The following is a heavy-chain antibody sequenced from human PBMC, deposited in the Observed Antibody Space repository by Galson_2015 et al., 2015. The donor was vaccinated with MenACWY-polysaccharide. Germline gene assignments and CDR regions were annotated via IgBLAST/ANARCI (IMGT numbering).Heavy chain of an antibody. CDR2: IRNDGSIK. CDR3: AKDHYGMDV. Sequence: SLRLSCAASGFTFSNYGFHWVRQAPGKGLEWVTFIRNDGSIKYYADSVKGRFTISRDDSQNTLHPQMNSLRAGDTAVYYCAKDHYGMDVWGQGTTVTVSS. J-gene: IGHJ6*02. V-gene: IGHV3-30*02. CDR1: GFTFSNYG.